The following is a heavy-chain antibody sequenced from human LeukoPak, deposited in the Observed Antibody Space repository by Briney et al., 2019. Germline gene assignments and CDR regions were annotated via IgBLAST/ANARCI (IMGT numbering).Heavy chain of an antibody. Sequence: PGGSLRLSCAASGFTFSSYSMNWVRQAPGKGLEWVSSIDDSSSYVYYADSLKGRFTISRDNAKNSLYLQMNSLRAEDTAVYYCARDGGYNGSDFLDAFDIWGQGTMVTVSS. CDR1: GFTFSSYS. V-gene: IGHV3-21*01. D-gene: IGHD5-12*01. J-gene: IGHJ3*02. CDR3: ARDGGYNGSDFLDAFDI. CDR2: IDDSSSYV.